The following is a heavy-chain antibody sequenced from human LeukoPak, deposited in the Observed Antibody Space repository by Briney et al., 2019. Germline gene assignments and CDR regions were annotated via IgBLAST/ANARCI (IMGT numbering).Heavy chain of an antibody. CDR1: GGSFSGYY. V-gene: IGHV4-34*01. J-gene: IGHJ6*02. CDR2: INHSGST. D-gene: IGHD6-13*01. CDR3: ARGKKRKTRIAAAGTSYYYYGMDV. Sequence: SETLSLTCAVSGGSFSGYYWSWIRQPPGRGLEWIGEINHSGSTNYNPSLKSRVTISVDTSKNQFSLKLSSVTAADTAVYYCARGKKRKTRIAAAGTSYYYYGMDVWGQGTTVTVSS.